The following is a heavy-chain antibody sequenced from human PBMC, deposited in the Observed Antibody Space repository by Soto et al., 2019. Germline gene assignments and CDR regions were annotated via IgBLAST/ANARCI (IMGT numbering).Heavy chain of an antibody. Sequence: PGGSLRLTCTASGFSISDHYMSWIRQAPGKGLEWVSYSSNSGTFTKYADSVKGRFSISRDNAKNSLCLEINSLRGEDTAIYYCARSGDNYNVLDYWGQGTPVTVSS. CDR1: GFSISDHY. CDR3: ARSGDNYNVLDY. J-gene: IGHJ4*02. V-gene: IGHV3-11*03. CDR2: SSNSGTFT. D-gene: IGHD3-10*02.